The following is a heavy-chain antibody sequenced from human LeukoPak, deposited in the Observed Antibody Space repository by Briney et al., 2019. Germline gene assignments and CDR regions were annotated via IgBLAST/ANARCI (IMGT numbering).Heavy chain of an antibody. CDR1: GYTFTSYY. CDR2: INPSGGST. Sequence: ASVKVSCKAPGYTFTSYYMHWVRQAPGQGLEWMGIINPSGGSTSYAQKFQGRVTMTRDTSTSTVYMELSSPRSEDTAVYYCAREMSQLLSFYYYYGMDVWGQGTTVTVSS. J-gene: IGHJ6*02. V-gene: IGHV1-46*01. D-gene: IGHD2-2*01. CDR3: AREMSQLLSFYYYYGMDV.